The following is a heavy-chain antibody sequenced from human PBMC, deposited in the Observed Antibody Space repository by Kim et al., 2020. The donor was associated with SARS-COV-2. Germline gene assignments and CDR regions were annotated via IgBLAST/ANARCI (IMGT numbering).Heavy chain of an antibody. V-gene: IGHV3-33*01. D-gene: IGHD3-9*01. Sequence: GGSLRLSCAASGFTFSSYGMHWVRQAPGKGLEWVAVIWYDGSNKYYADSVKGRFTISRDNSKNTLYLQMNSLRAEDTAVYYCARAHLRYFDLSEYWGQGALVTVSS. CDR3: ARAHLRYFDLSEY. J-gene: IGHJ4*02. CDR2: IWYDGSNK. CDR1: GFTFSSYG.